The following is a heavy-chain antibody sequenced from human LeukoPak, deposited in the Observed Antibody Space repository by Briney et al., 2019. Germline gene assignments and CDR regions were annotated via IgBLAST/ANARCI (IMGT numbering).Heavy chain of an antibody. CDR1: GYTLSEYG. D-gene: IGHD2-8*01. CDR2: ITTYNGEK. Sequence: ASVKVSCKASGYTLSEYGISWVRQAPGQGLEWVGWITTYNGEKIYSQKFQGRVTMTTDTSSGTYYMELRNLRSDDTAIYYCARDCSNGVCYPRDYWGQGTPVIVSS. J-gene: IGHJ4*02. CDR3: ARDCSNGVCYPRDY. V-gene: IGHV1-18*01.